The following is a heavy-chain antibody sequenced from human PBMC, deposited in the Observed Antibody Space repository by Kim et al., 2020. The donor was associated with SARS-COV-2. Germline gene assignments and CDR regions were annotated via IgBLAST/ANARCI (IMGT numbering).Heavy chain of an antibody. CDR3: ARAWGAGKGSLDS. CDR1: GDSVSSNSVV. Sequence: SQTLSLTCAISGDSVSSNSVVWTWIRQSPSRGLEWLGRTYYRSKWGKDYADSVKSRITINPDTSKNDFSLQLNFVTPEDTAVYYCARAWGAGKGSLDSWGQGTLVTVSS. D-gene: IGHD6-19*01. J-gene: IGHJ4*02. CDR2: TYYRSKWGK. V-gene: IGHV6-1*01.